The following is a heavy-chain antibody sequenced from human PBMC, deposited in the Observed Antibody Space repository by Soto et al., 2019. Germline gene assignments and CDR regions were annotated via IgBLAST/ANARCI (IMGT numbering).Heavy chain of an antibody. CDR3: AKVGPSFYYGMDV. J-gene: IGHJ6*02. CDR1: GVSFSDEA. CDR2: IHGSGRSK. V-gene: IGHV3-23*04. D-gene: IGHD1-26*01. Sequence: VHLAESGGGTVQRGGSLTVSCAASGVSFSDEAMTWVRQAPGKGLEWVASIHGSGRSKYYADSVKGRFTISRDNSKNTLYLQMNRLTAADTAVYYCAKVGPSFYYGMDVWGQGTTVTVSS.